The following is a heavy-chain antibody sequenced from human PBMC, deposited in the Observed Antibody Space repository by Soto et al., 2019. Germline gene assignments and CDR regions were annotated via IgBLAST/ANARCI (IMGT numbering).Heavy chain of an antibody. V-gene: IGHV3-23*01. J-gene: IGHJ5*02. CDR3: ATTQSYDFCSLYYRLDP. CDR2: ISGSGGST. Sequence: PGWSLRLCCAASGFTFSSDAMRWVRQAPGKGLEWVSAISGSGGSTYYADSVKGRFTISRDNSKNTLYLQMNSLRAEDTAVYYCATTQSYDFCSLYYRLDPCGQGTLVTVST. D-gene: IGHD3-3*01. CDR1: GFTFSSDA.